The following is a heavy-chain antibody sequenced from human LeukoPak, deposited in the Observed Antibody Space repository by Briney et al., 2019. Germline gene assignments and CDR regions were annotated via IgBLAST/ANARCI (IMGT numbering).Heavy chain of an antibody. D-gene: IGHD6-13*01. CDR1: GFSLMNAW. Sequence: GGSLRLSCAASGFSLMNAWMIWVRQAPGKGLEWVGRIKSNADGGTPDYAAPARGRFTISRDDSKNTAYLQMNSLKTEDTAVYYCRHSPHSSSWLHWFDPWGQGTLVTVSS. CDR2: IKSNADGGTP. CDR3: RHSPHSSSWLHWFDP. V-gene: IGHV3-15*01. J-gene: IGHJ5*02.